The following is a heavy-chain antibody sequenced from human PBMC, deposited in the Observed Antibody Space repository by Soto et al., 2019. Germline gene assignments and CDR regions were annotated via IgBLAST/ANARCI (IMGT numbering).Heavy chain of an antibody. J-gene: IGHJ6*02. D-gene: IGHD5-18*01. V-gene: IGHV1-8*01. CDR1: GYTFTSYD. CDR2: MNPNSGNT. Sequence: QVQLVQSGAEVKKPGASVKVSCKASGYTFTSYDINWVRQATGQGLEWMGWMNPNSGNTGYAQKFQGRVTMTRNTSISTAYMALSSLRSEDTAVYYCARGSAAMVYYYYYGMDVWGQGTTVTVSS. CDR3: ARGSAAMVYYYYYGMDV.